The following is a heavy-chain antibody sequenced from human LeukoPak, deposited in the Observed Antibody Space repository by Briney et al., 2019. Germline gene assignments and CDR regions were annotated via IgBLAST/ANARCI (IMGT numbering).Heavy chain of an antibody. D-gene: IGHD2-2*01. CDR3: ARGHSARGWWGASCDVGSSY. CDR2: IKHDGSDT. Sequence: GGSLRLSCVASGFNFNSYWMSWVRQAPGEGLEWVAHIKHDGSDTYYVDSVKGRFTISRDNAENSLYLQMNSLRAEDRAVYYCARGHSARGWWGASCDVGSSYWGQGTLVTVSS. V-gene: IGHV3-7*01. J-gene: IGHJ4*02. CDR1: GFNFNSYW.